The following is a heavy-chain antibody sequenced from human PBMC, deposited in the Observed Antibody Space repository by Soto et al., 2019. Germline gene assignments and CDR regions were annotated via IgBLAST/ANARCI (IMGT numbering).Heavy chain of an antibody. CDR1: GGSIDLYY. CDR2: VYYSGST. Sequence: SETLSLTCTVSGGSIDLYYWGWIRQPPGKGLEYIGYVYYSGSTNYSPSLKSRVTLSVDTSKNQFSLRLNSVTTADTAVYYCVGGAPRLREDYGGQGPRPTFPS. D-gene: IGHD5-12*01. V-gene: IGHV4-59*01. CDR3: VGGAPRLREDY. J-gene: IGHJ4*02.